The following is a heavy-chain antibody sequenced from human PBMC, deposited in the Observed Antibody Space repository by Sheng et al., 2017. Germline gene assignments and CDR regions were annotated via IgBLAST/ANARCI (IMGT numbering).Heavy chain of an antibody. D-gene: IGHD3-22*01. CDR1: GFTFNSHA. Sequence: EVQLLESGGGLVQPGGSLRLSCAASGFTFNSHAMSWVRQAPGKGLEWVASIREGGSATYYTDSVKGRFTISRDDADSSLFLQMESLRVEDTAVYYCARDAQYDTFSGVILYGMDVWGQGTTVIVSS. CDR2: IREGGSAT. V-gene: IGHV3-7*03. J-gene: IGHJ6*02. CDR3: ARDAQYDTFSGVILYGMDV.